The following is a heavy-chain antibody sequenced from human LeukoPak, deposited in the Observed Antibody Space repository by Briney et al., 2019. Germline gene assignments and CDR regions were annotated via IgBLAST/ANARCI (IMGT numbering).Heavy chain of an antibody. CDR3: ARDGSSGLDY. Sequence: SETLSLTCTVSGGSISSGSYYWSWIRQPAGKGLEWIGRIYTSGSTNYNPSLKSRVTISVDTSKNQFSLKLSSVTAADTAVYYCARDGSSGLDYWGQGTLVTVSS. CDR2: IYTSGST. V-gene: IGHV4-61*02. D-gene: IGHD2-15*01. J-gene: IGHJ4*02. CDR1: GGSISSGSYY.